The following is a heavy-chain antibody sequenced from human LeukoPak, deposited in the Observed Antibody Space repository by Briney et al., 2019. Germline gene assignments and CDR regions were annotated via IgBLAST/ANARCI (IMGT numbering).Heavy chain of an antibody. D-gene: IGHD6-19*01. CDR1: GYTFTSYG. V-gene: IGHV1-18*01. Sequence: ASVKVSCTASGYTFTSYGISWVRQAPGQGLEWMGWISAYNGNTNYAQKLQGRVTMTTDTSTSTAYMELRSLRSDDTAVYYCARGGRQWLVNYYYYYYMDVWGKGTTVTVSS. CDR2: ISAYNGNT. J-gene: IGHJ6*03. CDR3: ARGGRQWLVNYYYYYYMDV.